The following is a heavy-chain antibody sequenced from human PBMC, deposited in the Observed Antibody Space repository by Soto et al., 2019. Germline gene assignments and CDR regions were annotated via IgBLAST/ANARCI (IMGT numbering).Heavy chain of an antibody. J-gene: IGHJ5*02. CDR3: ARKSLRKPNWFDP. CDR1: GFTFSSYS. Sequence: GGSLRLSCAASGFTFSSYSMNWVRQAPGKGLEWVSSISSSSSYIYYADSVKGRFTISRDNAKNSLYLQMNSLRAEDTAVYYCARKSLRKPNWFDPWGQGTLVTVSS. D-gene: IGHD5-12*01. CDR2: ISSSSSYI. V-gene: IGHV3-21*01.